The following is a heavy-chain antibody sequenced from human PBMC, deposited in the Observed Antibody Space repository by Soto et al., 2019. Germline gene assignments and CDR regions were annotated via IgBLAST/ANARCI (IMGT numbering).Heavy chain of an antibody. Sequence: PGGSLRLSCAASGFTFNNYAMGWVRQALGKGLEWVSAITGSGSDTYYLDSVKGRFTISRDNSKNTLFLQVNSLRAEDTAIYYCAKLGSSAWSPHYYFDYWGQGT. D-gene: IGHD3-10*01. V-gene: IGHV3-23*01. J-gene: IGHJ4*02. CDR3: AKLGSSAWSPHYYFDY. CDR1: GFTFNNYA. CDR2: ITGSGSDT.